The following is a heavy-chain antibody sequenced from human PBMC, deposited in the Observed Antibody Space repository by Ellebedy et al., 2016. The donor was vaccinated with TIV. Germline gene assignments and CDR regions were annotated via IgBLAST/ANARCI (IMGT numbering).Heavy chain of an antibody. V-gene: IGHV3-72*01. D-gene: IGHD3-10*01. CDR3: ARGNTGGRGAFDI. CDR2: LRGTYGFLDT. J-gene: IGHJ3*02. Sequence: GGFLRLSCAGFGFRFSDQNWDWVRQAPGKGLEWVGRLRGTYGFLDTHYAASVKGRFTVSRDDSKNLLYLQMNSLRAEDTAVYYCARGNTGGRGAFDIWGQGTMVTLSS. CDR1: GFRFSDQN.